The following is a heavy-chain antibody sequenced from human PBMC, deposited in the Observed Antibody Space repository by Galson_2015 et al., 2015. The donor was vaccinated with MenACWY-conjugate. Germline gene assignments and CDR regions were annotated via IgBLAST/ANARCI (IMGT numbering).Heavy chain of an antibody. CDR1: GFTFSSYW. Sequence: PLRLSCAASGFTFSSYWMHWVRHAPGKGLVWVSRINGAGTDTSYADSVKGRFTISRDNSKNTLYLQMNSVRADDTAVYYCVRSVVAAYGFFDFWGQGTLVTVSS. CDR2: INGAGTDT. D-gene: IGHD2-15*01. V-gene: IGHV3-74*01. J-gene: IGHJ4*02. CDR3: VRSVVAAYGFFDF.